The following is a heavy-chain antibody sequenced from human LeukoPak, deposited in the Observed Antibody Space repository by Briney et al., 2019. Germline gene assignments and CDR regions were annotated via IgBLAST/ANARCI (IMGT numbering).Heavy chain of an antibody. CDR1: GGSVSSGSYY. J-gene: IGHJ6*02. CDR2: IYYSGST. Sequence: SETLSLTCTVSGGSVSSGSYYWRWIRQPPGKGLEWIGYIYYSGSTNYNPSLKSRVTISVDTSKNQFSLKLSSVTAADTAVYYCARGGSSGYYSFYYGMDVWGQGTTVTVSS. CDR3: ARGGSSGYYSFYYGMDV. V-gene: IGHV4-61*01. D-gene: IGHD3-22*01.